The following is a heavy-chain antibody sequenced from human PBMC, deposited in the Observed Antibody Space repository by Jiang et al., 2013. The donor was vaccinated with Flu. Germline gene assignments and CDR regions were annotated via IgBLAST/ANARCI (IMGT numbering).Heavy chain of an antibody. CDR2: IFYGGST. J-gene: IGHJ4*02. D-gene: IGHD1-1*01. V-gene: IGHV4-59*11. CDR3: ARERVDMPTTGYDY. CDR1: GGSIRSPY. Sequence: GPGLVKPSETLSLTCAVSGGSIRSPYWSWIRQLPGRGLELIGYIFYGGSTNYNPSLKNRVTISVDTSNNQLSLRLTSVTAADTAVYYCARERVDMPTTGYDYWGQGILVTVSS.